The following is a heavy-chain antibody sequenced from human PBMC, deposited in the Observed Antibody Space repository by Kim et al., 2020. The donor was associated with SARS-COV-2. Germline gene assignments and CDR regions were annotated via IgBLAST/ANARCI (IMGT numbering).Heavy chain of an antibody. D-gene: IGHD2-21*01. J-gene: IGHJ4*02. CDR2: TYYRSKWYN. CDR3: ARGWGFGGGLDFDY. V-gene: IGHV6-1*01. Sequence: SQTLSLTCAISGDSVSSNSAAWNWIRQSPSRGLEWLGRTYYRSKWYNDYAVSVKSRITINPDTSKYQFSLQLNSVTPEDTAVYYCARGWGFGGGLDFDYWGQGTLVTVSS. CDR1: GDSVSSNSAA.